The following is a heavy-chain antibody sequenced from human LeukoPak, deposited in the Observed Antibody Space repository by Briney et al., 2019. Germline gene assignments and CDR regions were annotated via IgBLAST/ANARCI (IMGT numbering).Heavy chain of an antibody. Sequence: SETLSLTCSVSGGSISSYYWSWIRQPAGKGLEWIGRIYSTGSTNYSPSLKSRVTMSVDKSKNQFSLNLSSVTAADTAVYYCARESPYGSGYALDYWGQGTLVTVSS. J-gene: IGHJ4*02. D-gene: IGHD3-10*01. CDR1: GGSISSYY. CDR3: ARESPYGSGYALDY. V-gene: IGHV4-4*07. CDR2: IYSTGST.